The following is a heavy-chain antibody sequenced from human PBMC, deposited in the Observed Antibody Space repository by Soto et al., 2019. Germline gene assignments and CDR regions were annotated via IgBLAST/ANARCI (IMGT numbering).Heavy chain of an antibody. D-gene: IGHD6-19*01. CDR1: GFTFSSYG. J-gene: IGHJ4*02. CDR2: ISYDGSNK. CDR3: AKDRYFGSGWQVDY. V-gene: IGHV3-30*18. Sequence: PGGSLRLSCAASGFTFSSYGMHWVRQAPGKGLEWVAVISYDGSNKYYADSVKGRFTISRDNSKNTLYLQMNSLRAEDTAVYYCAKDRYFGSGWQVDYWGQGTLVTVSS.